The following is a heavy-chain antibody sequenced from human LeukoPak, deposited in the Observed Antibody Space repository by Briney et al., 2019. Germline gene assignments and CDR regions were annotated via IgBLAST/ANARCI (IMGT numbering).Heavy chain of an antibody. D-gene: IGHD4-17*01. V-gene: IGHV4-59*01. CDR2: IYYSGST. CDR3: ARSPPDDYGDYVDAFDI. Sequence: SETLSLTCTVSGGSISSYYWSWIRQPPGKGLEWIGYIYYSGSTNYNPSLKSRVTISVDTSKNQFSLKLSSVTAADTAVYYCARSPPDDYGDYVDAFDIWGRGTMVTVSS. CDR1: GGSISSYY. J-gene: IGHJ3*02.